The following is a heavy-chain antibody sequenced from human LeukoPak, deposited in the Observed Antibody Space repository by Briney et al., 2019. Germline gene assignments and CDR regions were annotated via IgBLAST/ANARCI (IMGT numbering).Heavy chain of an antibody. J-gene: IGHJ6*02. V-gene: IGHV4-59*08. CDR3: ARNAGTKDYYYGMDV. D-gene: IGHD2-2*01. Sequence: TYYSGSTNYNPSLKSRVTISGDMSNNQFSLRLTSLTAADTAVYYCARNAGTKDYYYGMDVWGQGTTVIVSS. CDR2: TYYSGST.